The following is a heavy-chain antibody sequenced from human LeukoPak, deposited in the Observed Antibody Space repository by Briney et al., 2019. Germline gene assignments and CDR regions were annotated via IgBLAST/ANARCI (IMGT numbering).Heavy chain of an antibody. J-gene: IGHJ6*03. CDR1: GGSFSGYY. V-gene: IGHV4-34*01. D-gene: IGHD6-13*01. CDR2: INHSGST. CDR3: ARGRGDSSSRYSYYYYYMDV. Sequence: SGTLSLTCAVYGGSFSGYYWSWIRQPPGKGLEWIGEINHSGSTNYNPSLKSRVTISVDTSKNQFSLKLSSVTAADTAVYYCARGRGDSSSRYSYYYYYMDVWGKGTTVTVSS.